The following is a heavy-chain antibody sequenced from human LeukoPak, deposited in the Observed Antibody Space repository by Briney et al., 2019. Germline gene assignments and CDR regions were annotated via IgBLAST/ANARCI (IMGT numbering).Heavy chain of an antibody. V-gene: IGHV3-43*02. D-gene: IGHD1-26*01. J-gene: IGHJ4*02. CDR3: ARDEVSVSDADGSDY. Sequence: HPGGSLRLSCAASGFTFDDYAMHWVRQAPGKGLEWVSLISGDGGSTYYADSVKGRFTISRDNSKNSLYLQMNSLRAEDTAVYYCARDEVSVSDADGSDYWGQGTLVTVSS. CDR1: GFTFDDYA. CDR2: ISGDGGST.